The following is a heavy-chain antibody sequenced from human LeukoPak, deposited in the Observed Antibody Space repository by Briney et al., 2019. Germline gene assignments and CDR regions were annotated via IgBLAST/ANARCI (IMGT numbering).Heavy chain of an antibody. CDR1: GGSFSGYY. Sequence: SETLSLTCAVYGGSFSGYYWSWIRQPPGKGLEWIGEINHSGSTNYNPSLKSRVTISVDTSKNQFSLKLSSVTAADTAVYYCARGPRGYSYGQPLGYWGQGTLVTVSS. J-gene: IGHJ4*02. V-gene: IGHV4-34*01. D-gene: IGHD5-18*01. CDR2: INHSGST. CDR3: ARGPRGYSYGQPLGY.